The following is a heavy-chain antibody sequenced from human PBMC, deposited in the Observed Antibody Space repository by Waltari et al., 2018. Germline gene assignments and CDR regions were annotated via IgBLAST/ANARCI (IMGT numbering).Heavy chain of an antibody. CDR3: AKDPHVAFWSGYPPNWFDP. CDR1: GFTFSSYA. Sequence: EVQLLESGGGLVQPGGSLRPPCAASGFTFSSYAMSWVRQAPGKGREWVSAISGSGGSTYYADSVKGRFTISRDNSKNTLYLQMNSLRAEDTAVYYCAKDPHVAFWSGYPPNWFDPWGQGTLVTVSS. D-gene: IGHD3-3*01. J-gene: IGHJ5*02. V-gene: IGHV3-23*01. CDR2: ISGSGGST.